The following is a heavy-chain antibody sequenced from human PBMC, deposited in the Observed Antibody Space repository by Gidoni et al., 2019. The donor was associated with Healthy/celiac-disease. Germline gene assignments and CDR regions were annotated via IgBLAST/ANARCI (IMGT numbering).Heavy chain of an antibody. CDR1: GGSFSGYY. CDR2: INHSGST. J-gene: IGHJ3*02. CDR3: ARQRLVRGVRNAFDI. V-gene: IGHV4-34*01. D-gene: IGHD3-10*01. Sequence: QVQLQQWGAGLLKPSETLSLTCAVYGGSFSGYYWSWIRQPPGKGLEWIGEINHSGSTNYNPSLKSRVTISVDTSKNQFSLKLSSVTAADTAVYYCARQRLVRGVRNAFDIWGQGTMVTVSS.